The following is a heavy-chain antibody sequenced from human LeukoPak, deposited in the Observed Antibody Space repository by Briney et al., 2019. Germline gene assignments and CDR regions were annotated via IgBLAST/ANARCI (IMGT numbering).Heavy chain of an antibody. V-gene: IGHV3-53*01. J-gene: IGHJ4*02. D-gene: IGHD3-22*01. CDR1: GFTFSSNY. CDR3: ARDSIRNYYDSSGYSDY. CDR2: IYSGGST. Sequence: GGSLRLSCAASGFTFSSNYMSWVRQAPGKGLEWVSVIYSGGSTYYADSVKGRFTISRDNSKNTLYLQMNSLRAEDTAVYYCARDSIRNYYDSSGYSDYWGQGTLVTVSS.